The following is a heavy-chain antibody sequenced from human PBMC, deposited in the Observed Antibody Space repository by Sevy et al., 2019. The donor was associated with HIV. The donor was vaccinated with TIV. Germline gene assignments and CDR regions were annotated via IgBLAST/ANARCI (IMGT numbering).Heavy chain of an antibody. J-gene: IGHJ4*02. V-gene: IGHV3-23*01. D-gene: IGHD3-10*01. CDR3: AKDRVSGSYYSGDFDY. Sequence: GGSLRLSCAASGFTFNTYAMTWVRQAPGKGLEWVSAISYSGSTTHYADSVKGRFPIYRDNSKNTPYLQMNSLRAEDTAVYYCAKDRVSGSYYSGDFDYWGQGTLVTVSS. CDR1: GFTFNTYA. CDR2: ISYSGSTT.